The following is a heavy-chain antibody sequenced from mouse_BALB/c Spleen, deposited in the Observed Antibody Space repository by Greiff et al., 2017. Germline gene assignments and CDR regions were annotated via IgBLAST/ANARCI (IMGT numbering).Heavy chain of an antibody. Sequence: EVQGVESGGGLVQPGGSRKLSCAASGFTFSSFGMHWVRQAPEKGLEWVAYISSGSSTIYYADTVMGRFTISRDNPKNTLFLQMTSLRSEDTAMYYCARNYGSSYYFDYWGQGTTLTVSS. D-gene: IGHD1-1*01. CDR1: GFTFSSFG. V-gene: IGHV5-17*02. CDR3: ARNYGSSYYFDY. J-gene: IGHJ2*01. CDR2: ISSGSSTI.